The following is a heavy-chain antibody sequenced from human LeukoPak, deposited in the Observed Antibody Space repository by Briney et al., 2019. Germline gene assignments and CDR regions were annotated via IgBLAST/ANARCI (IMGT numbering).Heavy chain of an antibody. CDR1: GGSISSYY. CDR2: ISYSGST. V-gene: IGHV4-59*01. Sequence: SETLSLTCAVSGGSISSYYWSWIRQPPGKGLEWIGYISYSGSTNYNPSLKSRVTISVDTTNNQFSLKLSSVTAADTAVYYCARAHYYGSGTSRVWYFDLWGRGTLVTVSS. CDR3: ARAHYYGSGTSRVWYFDL. J-gene: IGHJ2*01. D-gene: IGHD3-10*01.